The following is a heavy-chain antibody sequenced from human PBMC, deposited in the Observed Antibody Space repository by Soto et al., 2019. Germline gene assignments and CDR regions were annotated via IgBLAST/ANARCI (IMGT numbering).Heavy chain of an antibody. CDR1: GFTFSSSE. V-gene: IGHV3-48*03. J-gene: IGHJ4*02. CDR3: VRYCSSTLCHGVATRTFDY. CDR2: IHPSGQPI. D-gene: IGHD5-12*01. Sequence: GGSLRLSCAVSGFTFSSSEMYWVRQAPGKGLEWISYIHPSGQPIFYADSVKGRFTISRDNANNPVFLQMNSLRAEDTAVYYCVRYCSSTLCHGVATRTFDYWGQGTLVTVSS.